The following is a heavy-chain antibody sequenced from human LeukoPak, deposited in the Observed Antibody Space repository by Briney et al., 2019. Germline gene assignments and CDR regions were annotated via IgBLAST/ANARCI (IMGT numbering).Heavy chain of an antibody. J-gene: IGHJ3*02. CDR1: GFTFSSYS. Sequence: GGSLRLSCAASGFTFSSYSMNWVRQAPGKGLEWVSSISSSSYIYYADSVKGRFTISRDNAKNSLYLQMTSLRAEDTAVYYCASLVVVAATTLLTDAFDIWGQGTMVTVSS. V-gene: IGHV3-21*01. D-gene: IGHD2-15*01. CDR3: ASLVVVAATTLLTDAFDI. CDR2: ISSSSYI.